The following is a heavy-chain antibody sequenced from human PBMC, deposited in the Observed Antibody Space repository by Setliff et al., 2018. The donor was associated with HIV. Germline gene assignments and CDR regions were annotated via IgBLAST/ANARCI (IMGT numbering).Heavy chain of an antibody. D-gene: IGHD4-17*01. CDR3: ARGMTTVTVFDY. Sequence: PSETLSLTCTVSGGSIGSGGYYWSWIRQQSGKGLEWIGYIYYGGSTDYNASLKSRVTMSVDTSKNQFSLNLSSVTAAGTAVYYCARGMTTVTVFDYWGQGTLVTVSS. J-gene: IGHJ4*02. CDR2: IYYGGST. V-gene: IGHV4-31*03. CDR1: GGSIGSGGYY.